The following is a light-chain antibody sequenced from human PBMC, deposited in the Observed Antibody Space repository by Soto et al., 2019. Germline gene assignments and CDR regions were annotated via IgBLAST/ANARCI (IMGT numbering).Light chain of an antibody. V-gene: IGKV1-39*01. Sequence: DIQMTQSPSSMSASVGDRVTITCRASQSIYNYLNWYQQKPGKAPKLLIYAASSLQSAVPSRCCGGGSGTDFTLTISSLQPEDFATYYCQQRYSTPVTFGQGTKLEIK. J-gene: IGKJ2*01. CDR2: AAS. CDR1: QSIYNY. CDR3: QQRYSTPVT.